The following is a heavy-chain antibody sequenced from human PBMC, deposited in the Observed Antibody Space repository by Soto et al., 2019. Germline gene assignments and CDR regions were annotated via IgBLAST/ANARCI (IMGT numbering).Heavy chain of an antibody. J-gene: IGHJ6*03. CDR2: IYYSGST. Sequence: KPSETLSLTCTVSGGSISSSSYYWGWIRQPPGKGLEWIGSIYYSGSTYYNPSLKSRVTISVDTSKNQFSLKLSSVTAADTAVYYCARGRLVTAHYMDVWGKGTTVTVSS. V-gene: IGHV4-39*01. CDR1: GGSISSSSYY. CDR3: ARGRLVTAHYMDV. D-gene: IGHD1-20*01.